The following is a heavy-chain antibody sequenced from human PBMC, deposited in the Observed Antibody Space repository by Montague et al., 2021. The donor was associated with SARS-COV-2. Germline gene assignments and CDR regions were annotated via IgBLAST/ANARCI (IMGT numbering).Heavy chain of an antibody. D-gene: IGHD4-23*01. J-gene: IGHJ4*02. CDR2: INHSGTT. CDR1: GGSFSGYY. CDR3: ARWDSQTLTSIGLRGKSACDY. Sequence: SETLSLTCAVYGGSFSGYYWTWIRQSPGKGLEWISEINHSGTTNYNFNPSLRSRVTISVDTSKSQFSLKLSSVTAADTGVYYCARWDSQTLTSIGLRGKSACDYWGQGNLVTASP. V-gene: IGHV4-34*01.